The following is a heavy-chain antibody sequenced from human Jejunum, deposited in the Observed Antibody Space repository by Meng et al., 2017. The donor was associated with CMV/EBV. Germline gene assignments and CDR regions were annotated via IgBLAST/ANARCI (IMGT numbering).Heavy chain of an antibody. V-gene: IGHV4-4*07. CDR3: VRETDMTVGPHFDY. CDR2: IFTTGST. CDR1: RGSLSFYY. Sequence: QVQLPVSGAGLLKPSETPSLTCTVSRGSLSFYYWSWIRKPAGKGLEWIGRIFTTGSTNYHPSLKSRVTMSVDTSKNQISLRLTSVTAADTAIYYCVRETDMTVGPHFDYWGQGALVTVSS. J-gene: IGHJ4*02. D-gene: IGHD3-22*01.